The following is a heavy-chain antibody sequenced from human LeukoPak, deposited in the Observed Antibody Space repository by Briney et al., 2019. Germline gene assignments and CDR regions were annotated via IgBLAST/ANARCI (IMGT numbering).Heavy chain of an antibody. CDR1: GGSFSGYY. V-gene: IGHV4-34*01. CDR3: ARASKGEQDGLIGGFGY. D-gene: IGHD3-16*01. CDR2: INHSGST. J-gene: IGHJ4*02. Sequence: PSETLSLTCAVYGGSFSGYYWSWIRQPPGRGLEWIGEINHSGSTNYNPSLKSRVTISVDTSKNQFSLKLSSVTAADTAVYYCARASKGEQDGLIGGFGYWGQGTLVTVSS.